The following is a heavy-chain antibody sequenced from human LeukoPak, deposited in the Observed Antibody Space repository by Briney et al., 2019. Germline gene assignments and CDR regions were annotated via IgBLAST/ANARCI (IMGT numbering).Heavy chain of an antibody. CDR1: GDTSTSYG. D-gene: IGHD2-2*01. J-gene: IGHJ6*02. V-gene: IGHV1-18*03. Sequence: ASVKVSCKPSGDTSTSYGISSGRQAPGQGLEWMGWISAYNGNTNYAQKLQGRVTMTTDTSTSTAYMKLRSLRSDDIAVNYCAGVLGYWSSTSCISTDHCYYGMDVWGQGTTVTVSS. CDR3: AGVLGYWSSTSCISTDHCYYGMDV. CDR2: ISAYNGNT.